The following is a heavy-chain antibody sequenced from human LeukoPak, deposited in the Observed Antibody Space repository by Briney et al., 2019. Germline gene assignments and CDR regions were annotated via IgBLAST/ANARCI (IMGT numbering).Heavy chain of an antibody. D-gene: IGHD6-19*01. CDR3: ATSSDWYPVSSDH. J-gene: IGHJ4*02. CDR1: GFTFSSYS. CDR2: ISSSSSYI. V-gene: IGHV3-21*01. Sequence: GGSLRLSCAASGFTFSSYSMNWVRQAPGKGLEWFSSISSSSSYIYYADSVKGRFTISRDNAKNSLYLQMNSLRAEDTAVYYCATSSDWYPVSSDHWGQGTLVTVSS.